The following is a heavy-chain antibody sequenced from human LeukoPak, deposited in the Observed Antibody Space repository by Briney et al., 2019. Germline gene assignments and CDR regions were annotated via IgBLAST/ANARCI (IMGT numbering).Heavy chain of an antibody. J-gene: IGHJ2*01. Sequence: PSETLSLTCAVYGGSFSGYYWSWIRQPPGKGLEWIGEINHSGSTNYNPSLKSRVTISVDTSKNQFSLKLSSVTAADTAVYYCARGFRRGYFDLWGRGTLVTVSS. CDR2: INHSGST. V-gene: IGHV4-34*01. CDR3: ARGFRRGYFDL. D-gene: IGHD6-6*01. CDR1: GGSFSGYY.